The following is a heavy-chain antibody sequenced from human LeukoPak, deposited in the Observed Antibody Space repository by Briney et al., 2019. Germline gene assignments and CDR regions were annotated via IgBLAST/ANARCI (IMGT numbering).Heavy chain of an antibody. CDR2: IYYSWNT. D-gene: IGHD6-19*01. V-gene: IGHV4-39*06. CDR3: ARESEQWLGASYYYYMDV. Sequence: SETLSLTCTVSGDSIRSTTYYWGWLRQPPGKGLEWNGSIYYSWNTYHIPALMSQVTKTVDTSNNPFALILSSVTAADTAVYCCARESEQWLGASYYYYMDVWGKGTTVTVSS. CDR1: GDSIRSTTYY. J-gene: IGHJ6*03.